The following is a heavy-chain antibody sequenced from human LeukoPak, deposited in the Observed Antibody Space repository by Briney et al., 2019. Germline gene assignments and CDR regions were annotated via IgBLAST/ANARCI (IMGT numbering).Heavy chain of an antibody. V-gene: IGHV4-59*01. CDR3: ARVVVEEMTTVTTYAFDI. D-gene: IGHD4-17*01. J-gene: IGHJ3*02. Sequence: PSETLSLTCTVSGGSTSSYYWSWIRQPPGKGLEWIGYIYYSGSTNYNPSLKSRVTISVDTSKNQFSLKLSSVTAADTAVYYCARVVVEEMTTVTTYAFDIWGQGTMVTVSS. CDR1: GGSTSSYY. CDR2: IYYSGST.